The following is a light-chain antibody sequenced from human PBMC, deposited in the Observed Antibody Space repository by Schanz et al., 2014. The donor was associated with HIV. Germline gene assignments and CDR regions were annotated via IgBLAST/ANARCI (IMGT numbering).Light chain of an antibody. V-gene: IGKV1-5*03. J-gene: IGKJ2*01. CDR2: KTS. Sequence: DIQMTQSPSTLSASVRDRVTITCRASQTISSWLAWYQQRPGEAPKLLIYKTSGLESGVPSRFSGSGSGTEFTLTINSLQPDDFATYFCHQYKTYPYTFGQGTKLEIK. CDR3: HQYKTYPYT. CDR1: QTISSW.